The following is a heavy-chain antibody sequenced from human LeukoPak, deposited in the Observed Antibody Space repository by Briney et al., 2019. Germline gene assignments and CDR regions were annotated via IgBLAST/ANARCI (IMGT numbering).Heavy chain of an antibody. Sequence: ASVKVSCKASGGTFSSYAISWVRQAPGQGLEWMGIINPSGGSTSYAQKFQGRVTMTRDMSTSTVYMELSSLRSEDTAVYYCARRDGYSLGPFDYWGQGTLVTVSS. D-gene: IGHD5-24*01. CDR2: INPSGGST. J-gene: IGHJ4*02. CDR1: GGTFSSYA. CDR3: ARRDGYSLGPFDY. V-gene: IGHV1-46*01.